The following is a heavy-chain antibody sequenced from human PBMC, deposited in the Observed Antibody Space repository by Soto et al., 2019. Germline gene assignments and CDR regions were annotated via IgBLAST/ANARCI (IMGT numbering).Heavy chain of an antibody. V-gene: IGHV1-18*01. Sequence: RLEQSGAELKRPGASVKVSCKAARYTFTSYGISWVRQAPGQGLDWMGWINTYNGNTDYAQKFQDRVTMTTEKSTSTAYMELRSLRADDTAVYYCARDYKGNQLYYSAMDVWGQGTTVTVSS. CDR1: RYTFTSYG. J-gene: IGHJ6*02. CDR3: ARDYKGNQLYYSAMDV. D-gene: IGHD1-1*01. CDR2: INTYNGNT.